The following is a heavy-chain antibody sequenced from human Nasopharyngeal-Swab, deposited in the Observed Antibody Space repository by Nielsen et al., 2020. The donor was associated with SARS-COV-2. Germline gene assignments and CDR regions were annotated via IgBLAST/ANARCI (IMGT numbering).Heavy chain of an antibody. D-gene: IGHD4-11*01. V-gene: IGHV3-21*01. Sequence: GGSLRLSCAASGFTFSSYSMNWVRQAPGKGLEWVSSISSSSSYIYYADSVKGRFTISRDNAKHSLYLQMNSLRAEDTAVYYCARDATTVTIWFDPWGQGTLVTVSS. CDR3: ARDATTVTIWFDP. CDR1: GFTFSSYS. J-gene: IGHJ5*02. CDR2: ISSSSSYI.